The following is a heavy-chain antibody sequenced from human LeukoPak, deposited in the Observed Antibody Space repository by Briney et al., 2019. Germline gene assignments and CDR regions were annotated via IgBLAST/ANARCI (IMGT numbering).Heavy chain of an antibody. D-gene: IGHD3-22*01. CDR3: PIFYDRYNPRPGGLDP. J-gene: IGHJ5*02. Sequence: GGSLRLSCATCGFTMNKNYMTWVRQAPGKGLEWVSIIYPEGKTYYADSVKGRFTISRDISRNKLFLQMNSLGIEDTAVYYCPIFYDRYNPRPGGLDPWGQGTLVIVSS. CDR1: GFTMNKNY. V-gene: IGHV3-53*01. CDR2: IYPEGKT.